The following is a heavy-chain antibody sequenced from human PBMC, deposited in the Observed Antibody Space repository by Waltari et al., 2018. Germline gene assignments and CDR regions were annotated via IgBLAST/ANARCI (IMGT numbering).Heavy chain of an antibody. CDR2: ISYDGSNK. J-gene: IGHJ3*02. D-gene: IGHD5-12*01. CDR3: AKDLGSGLLIEAFDI. CDR1: GVTFSSDG. Sequence: QVQLVESGGGVVQPGRSLRLSCAASGVTFSSDGMHWVGQAPGKGLGWVAVISYDGSNKYYADSVKGRFTISRDNSKNTLYLQMNSLRAEDTAVYYCAKDLGSGLLIEAFDIWGQGTMVTVSS. V-gene: IGHV3-30*18.